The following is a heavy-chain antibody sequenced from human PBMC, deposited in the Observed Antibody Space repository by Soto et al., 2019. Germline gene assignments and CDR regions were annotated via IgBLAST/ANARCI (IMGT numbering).Heavy chain of an antibody. J-gene: IGHJ4*02. Sequence: GGSLRLSCAASGFTFSSYAMSWVRQAPGKGLEWVSAISGSGGSTYYADSVKGRFTISRDNSKNTLYLQMNSLRAEDTAVYYCAKSRGWTITMVRGVILPLFDYWGQGTLVTVSS. CDR3: AKSRGWTITMVRGVILPLFDY. V-gene: IGHV3-23*01. CDR1: GFTFSSYA. D-gene: IGHD3-10*01. CDR2: ISGSGGST.